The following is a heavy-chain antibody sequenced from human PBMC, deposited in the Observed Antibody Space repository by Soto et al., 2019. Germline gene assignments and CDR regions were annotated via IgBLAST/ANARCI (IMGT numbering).Heavy chain of an antibody. J-gene: IGHJ4*02. V-gene: IGHV3-30*03. D-gene: IGHD3-10*01. Sequence: QVQLVESGGGVVQPGRSLRLSCAVSGFTVSTYGMHWVRQAPGKGLEWVAVISRDGGTKYYADSVKRRFTISRDNSRNTLFLEMNSLIAVESAVSYCDGAVASGYWGQGTLVTVAS. CDR1: GFTVSTYG. CDR2: ISRDGGTK. CDR3: DGAVASGY.